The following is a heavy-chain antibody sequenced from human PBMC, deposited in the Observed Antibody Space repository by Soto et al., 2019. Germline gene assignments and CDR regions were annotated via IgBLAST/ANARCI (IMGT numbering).Heavy chain of an antibody. Sequence: LVQSGAEVKKPGSSVKVSCKASGGTFSSYAISWVRQAPXXGXXWMGGIIPIFGTANYAQKFQGRVTITADESTSTAYMELSSLRSEDTAVYYCARREYQPPYYYGMDVWGQGTTVTVSS. CDR3: ARREYQPPYYYGMDV. CDR2: IIPIFGTA. V-gene: IGHV1-69*01. J-gene: IGHJ6*02. D-gene: IGHD2-2*01. CDR1: GGTFSSYA.